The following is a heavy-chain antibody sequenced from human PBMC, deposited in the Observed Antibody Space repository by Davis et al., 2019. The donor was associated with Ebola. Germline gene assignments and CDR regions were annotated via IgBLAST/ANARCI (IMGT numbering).Heavy chain of an antibody. J-gene: IGHJ5*02. CDR2: IYHSGST. Sequence: SETLSLTCAVYGGSFSGYYWSWIRQPPGKGLEWIGYIYHSGSTYYNPSLKSRVTISVDRSKNQFSLKLSSVTAADTAVYYCASFMTTVTTGWFDPWGQGTLVTVSS. V-gene: IGHV4-34*01. CDR3: ASFMTTVTTGWFDP. CDR1: GGSFSGYY. D-gene: IGHD4-11*01.